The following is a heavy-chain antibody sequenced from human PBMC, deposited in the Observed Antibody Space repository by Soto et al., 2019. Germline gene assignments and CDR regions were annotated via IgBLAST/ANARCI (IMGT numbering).Heavy chain of an antibody. D-gene: IGHD4-17*01. CDR1: GGSISSSSYY. Sequence: PSETLSLTCTVSGGSISSSSYYWGWIRQPPGKGLEWIGSIYYSGSTYYNPSLKSRVTISVDTSKNQFSLKLSSVTAADTAVYYCARLLPIGDYARSWFDPWGQGTLVTVSS. V-gene: IGHV4-39*01. J-gene: IGHJ5*02. CDR3: ARLLPIGDYARSWFDP. CDR2: IYYSGST.